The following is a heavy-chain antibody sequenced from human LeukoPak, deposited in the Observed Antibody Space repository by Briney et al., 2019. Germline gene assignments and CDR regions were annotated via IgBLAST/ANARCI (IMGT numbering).Heavy chain of an antibody. CDR2: IIPIFGTA. J-gene: IGHJ4*02. V-gene: IGHV1-69*13. Sequence: GASVKVSCKASGGTFSSYAISWVRQAPGQGLEWMGGIIPIFGTANYAQKFQGRVTITADESTSTAYMELSSLRSEDTAVYYCARDSPRPLDPDYFDYWGQGTLVTVSS. CDR3: ARDSPRPLDPDYFDY. CDR1: GGTFSSYA.